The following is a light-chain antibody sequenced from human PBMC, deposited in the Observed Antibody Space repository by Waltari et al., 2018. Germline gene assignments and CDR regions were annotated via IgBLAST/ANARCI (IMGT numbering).Light chain of an antibody. V-gene: IGKV3-11*01. J-gene: IGKJ1*01. CDR3: QQCNNSPPT. Sequence: EIVLTQSPATLSLSPGEGDTLSCRASPCVSSQLVGYQQKRGQAPRLLIYDAYNRATVIPARFSVRAFETDFTLTISSLEPEDFAVYYCQQCNNSPPTFGQGTKVEIK. CDR1: PCVSSQ. CDR2: DAY.